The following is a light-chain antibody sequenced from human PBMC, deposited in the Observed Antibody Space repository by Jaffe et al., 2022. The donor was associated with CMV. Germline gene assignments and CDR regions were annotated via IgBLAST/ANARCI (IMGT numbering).Light chain of an antibody. J-gene: IGLJ3*02. CDR1: SGHSSYI. CDR2: VESSGSY. V-gene: IGLV4-60*03. Sequence: QPVLTQSSSASASLGSSVKLTCTLSSGHSSYIIAWHQQRPGKAPHYLMKVESSGSYNKGSGVPDRFSGSSSGADRYLTISNLQSEDEGNYYCETWDSDVRVFGGGTQLTV. CDR3: ETWDSDVRV.